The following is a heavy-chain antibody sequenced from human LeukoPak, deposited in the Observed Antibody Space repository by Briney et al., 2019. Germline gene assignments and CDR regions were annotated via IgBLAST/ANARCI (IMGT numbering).Heavy chain of an antibody. D-gene: IGHD4-11*01. J-gene: IGHJ5*02. CDR1: GYTFTSHH. CDR2: INPGIGST. CDR3: AREAVSSRGDYSKDWFDP. V-gene: IGHV1-46*01. Sequence: ASVKVSCKSSGYTFTSHHIHWVRQAPGQGLEWMGIINPGIGSTTYAQKFQGRISMTRDTSTSTVYMEVSSLRSEDTAVYYCAREAVSSRGDYSKDWFDPWGQGTLVTVSS.